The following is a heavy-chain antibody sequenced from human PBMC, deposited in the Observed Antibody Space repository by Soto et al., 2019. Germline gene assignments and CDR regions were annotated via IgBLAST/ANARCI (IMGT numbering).Heavy chain of an antibody. Sequence: ASVNVSCKASGYTFTSYYINWVRQTTGQGLEWMGWMNPNSGNTGYAQKFQGRVTMTRNTSISTAYMELSSLRSEDTAVYYCAKGHSAAPDYYFDYWGRGILVTVPS. D-gene: IGHD6-25*01. J-gene: IGHJ4*02. CDR3: AKGHSAAPDYYFDY. V-gene: IGHV1-8*01. CDR1: GYTFTSYY. CDR2: MNPNSGNT.